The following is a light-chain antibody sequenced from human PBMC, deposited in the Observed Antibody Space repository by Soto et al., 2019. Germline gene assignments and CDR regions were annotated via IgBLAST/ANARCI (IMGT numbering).Light chain of an antibody. J-gene: IGLJ2*01. CDR3: QSYDSAFVV. V-gene: IGLV6-57*04. CDR1: SGSIANNY. Sequence: NFMLTQPHSVSESPGKTLSISCTRSSGSIANNYVQWYQQLPGSAPTTVIYDNNQRLSGVPDRFSGSTDCAPNSASITPSGLHTEDDADYYCQSYDSAFVVFGRGTKVTVL. CDR2: DNN.